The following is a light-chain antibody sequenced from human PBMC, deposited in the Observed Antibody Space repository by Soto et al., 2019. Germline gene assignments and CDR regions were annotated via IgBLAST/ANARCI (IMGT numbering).Light chain of an antibody. CDR1: SSDVGAYNY. J-gene: IGLJ3*02. CDR2: DVS. Sequence: QSALTQPASVSGSPGQSITISCTGTSSDVGAYNYVAWYQHHPGKAPKLMIYDVSNRPSGVSNRFSASKSGNTASLTISGVQAEDEADYYCSSYTSSRTRVFGGGTKLTVL. V-gene: IGLV2-14*03. CDR3: SSYTSSRTRV.